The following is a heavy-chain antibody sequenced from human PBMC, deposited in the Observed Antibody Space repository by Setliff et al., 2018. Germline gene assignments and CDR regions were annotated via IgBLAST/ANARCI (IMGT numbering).Heavy chain of an antibody. V-gene: IGHV4-39*07. D-gene: IGHD3-16*02. CDR3: ARSGDYIWGSYRPYYFDH. J-gene: IGHJ4*02. Sequence: SETLSLTCIVSGGSISSSSYYWGWIRQPPGKGLEWIGSIDHSGTIYYNPSLKSRVTISVDTSKNQVSLKLSSVTAADTAVYYCARSGDYIWGSYRPYYFDHWGQGTLVTVSS. CDR1: GGSISSSSYY. CDR2: IDHSGTI.